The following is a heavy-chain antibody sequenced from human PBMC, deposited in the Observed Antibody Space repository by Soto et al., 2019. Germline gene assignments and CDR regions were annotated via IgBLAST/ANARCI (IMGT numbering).Heavy chain of an antibody. V-gene: IGHV4-34*01. CDR1: GGSFSGYY. CDR2: INHSGST. D-gene: IGHD3-3*01. Sequence: PSETLSLTCAVYGGSFSGYYWSWIRQPPGKGLEWIGEINHSGSTNYNPSLKSRVTISVDTSKNQFSLKLSSVTAADTAVYYCARVPWNGYSGSPRPRPFDYWGQGTLVTVSS. J-gene: IGHJ4*02. CDR3: ARVPWNGYSGSPRPRPFDY.